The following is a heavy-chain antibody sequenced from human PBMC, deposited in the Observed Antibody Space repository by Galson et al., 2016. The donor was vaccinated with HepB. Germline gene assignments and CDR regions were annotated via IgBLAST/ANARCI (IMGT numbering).Heavy chain of an antibody. CDR1: GGSIISNIHY. D-gene: IGHD3-16*01. J-gene: IGHJ5*02. Sequence: ETLSLTCSVSGGSIISNIHYWAWIRQSPGEGLEWIATVHHTGNTSYNPSLRGSVIISVDTSSNQFSLELHSVTSADPTVYSCARLRYQYFWGDPWGPGILVTVSS. CDR3: ARLRYQYFWGDP. V-gene: IGHV4-39*01. CDR2: VHHTGNT.